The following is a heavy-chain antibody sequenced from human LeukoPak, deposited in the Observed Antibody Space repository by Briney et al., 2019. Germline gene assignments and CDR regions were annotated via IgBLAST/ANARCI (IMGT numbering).Heavy chain of an antibody. D-gene: IGHD6-13*01. CDR2: IYYSGST. V-gene: IGHV4-39*01. J-gene: IGHJ4*02. Sequence: SETLSLTCTVSGGSISSSGYYWGWIRQPPGKGLEWIGSIYYSGSTYYNPSLKSRVTMSVDTSKNQFSLKLSSVTAADTAVYYCASPGIAAAAEYFDYWGQGTLVTVSS. CDR3: ASPGIAAAAEYFDY. CDR1: GGSISSSGYY.